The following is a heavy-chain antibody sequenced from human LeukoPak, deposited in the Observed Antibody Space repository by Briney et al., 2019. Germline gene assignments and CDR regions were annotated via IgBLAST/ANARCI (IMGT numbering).Heavy chain of an antibody. CDR1: GYSFTSYW. Sequence: GESLKISCKCSGYSFTSYWIGWVRQMPGKGLEWMGIIYPGDSDTRYSPSFQGQVTISADKSISTAYLQWSSLKASDTAVYYCAKIDRQYCSRSSCYALDYWGQGTQVTVSS. CDR2: IYPGDSDT. D-gene: IGHD2-2*01. J-gene: IGHJ4*02. V-gene: IGHV5-51*01. CDR3: AKIDRQYCSRSSCYALDY.